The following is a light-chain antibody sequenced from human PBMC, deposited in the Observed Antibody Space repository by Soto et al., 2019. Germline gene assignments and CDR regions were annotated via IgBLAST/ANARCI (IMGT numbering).Light chain of an antibody. Sequence: IVMTQSRSALSVSPEERVTLSCRASQSVSSRLAWYHQKPGQAPRLLIYAASSRATGIPDRFSGSGSGTDFTLTISRLDPEDFAVYYCQQSWTFGRGTKVDIK. CDR3: QQSWT. CDR2: AAS. J-gene: IGKJ1*01. CDR1: QSVSSR. V-gene: IGKV3-20*01.